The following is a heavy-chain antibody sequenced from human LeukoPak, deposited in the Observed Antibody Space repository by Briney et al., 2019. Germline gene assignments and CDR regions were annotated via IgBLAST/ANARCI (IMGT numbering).Heavy chain of an antibody. Sequence: SETLSLTCTVSGYSISSGYYWGWIRQPPGKGLEWIGSIYHSGSTYYNPSLKSRVTISVDTSKNQFSLKLSSVTAADTAVYYCARDATMMGNYFNYWGQGTLVTVSS. CDR2: IYHSGST. CDR1: GYSISSGYY. V-gene: IGHV4-38-2*02. CDR3: ARDATMMGNYFNY. D-gene: IGHD5-12*01. J-gene: IGHJ4*02.